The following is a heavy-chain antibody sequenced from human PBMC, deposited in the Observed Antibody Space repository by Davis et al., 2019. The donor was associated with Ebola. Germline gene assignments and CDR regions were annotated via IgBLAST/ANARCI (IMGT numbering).Heavy chain of an antibody. Sequence: PGGSLRLSCAASGFTVSSNYMSWVRQAPGKGLEWIAYINSRSSHIYYADSVKGRFTISRDNARNSLHLQMNSLRAEDTARYYCARDFGLAAAGTAFDYWGQGTLVTVSS. J-gene: IGHJ4*02. V-gene: IGHV3-11*01. D-gene: IGHD6-13*01. CDR2: INSRSSHI. CDR3: ARDFGLAAAGTAFDY. CDR1: GFTVSSNY.